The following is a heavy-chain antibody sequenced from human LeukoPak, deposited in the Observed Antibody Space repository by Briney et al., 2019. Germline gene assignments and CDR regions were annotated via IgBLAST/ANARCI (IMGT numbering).Heavy chain of an antibody. CDR1: GGTFSSYA. CDR2: IVPIFGTA. CDR3: ARAGYSSGWYGGYFDY. D-gene: IGHD6-19*01. Sequence: SVKVSCKASGGTFSSYAIRWVRQAPGQGLEWMGGIVPIFGTANYAQKFQGRVTITTDESTSTAYMELSSLRSEDTAVYYCARAGYSSGWYGGYFDYWGQGTLVTVSS. J-gene: IGHJ4*02. V-gene: IGHV1-69*05.